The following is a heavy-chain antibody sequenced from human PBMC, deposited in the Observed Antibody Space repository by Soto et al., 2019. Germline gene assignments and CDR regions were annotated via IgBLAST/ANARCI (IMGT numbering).Heavy chain of an antibody. V-gene: IGHV3-15*01. D-gene: IGHD3-22*01. CDR2: IKSKTDGGTT. CDR1: GFAFSNAW. CDR3: TTDLGYDSSGPDL. Sequence: GGSLRLSCAACGFAFSNAWIIFVGHATLKGLEWVGRIKSKTDGGTTDYAAPVKGRFTISRDDSKNTLYLQMNSLKTEDTAVYYCTTDLGYDSSGPDLWGQGTLVTVSS. J-gene: IGHJ5*02.